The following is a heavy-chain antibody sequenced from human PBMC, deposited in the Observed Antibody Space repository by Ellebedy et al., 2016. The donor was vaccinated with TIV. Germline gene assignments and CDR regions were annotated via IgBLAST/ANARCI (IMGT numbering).Heavy chain of an antibody. Sequence: AASVKVFCKASGYTFTGYYMHWVRQAPGQGLEWMGWINPNSGGTNYAQKFQGRVTMTRDTSISTAYMELSRLRSDDTAVYYCARSYGLRYSPRCRSCGVADYWGQGTLVTVSS. D-gene: IGHD3-9*01. J-gene: IGHJ4*02. CDR3: ARSYGLRYSPRCRSCGVADY. CDR2: INPNSGGT. V-gene: IGHV1-2*02. CDR1: GYTFTGYY.